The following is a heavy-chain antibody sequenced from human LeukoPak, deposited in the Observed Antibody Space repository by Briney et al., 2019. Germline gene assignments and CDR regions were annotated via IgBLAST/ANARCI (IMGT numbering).Heavy chain of an antibody. D-gene: IGHD6-19*01. J-gene: IGHJ5*02. V-gene: IGHV4-59*01. Sequence: SETLSLTCTVSGGSISSYYWSWIRQPPGKGLEWIGYIYYSGSTNYNPSLKSRVTISVDTSKNQFSLKLSSVTAADTAVYYCARGSGWYKAGGFDPWGQGTLVTVSS. CDR3: ARGSGWYKAGGFDP. CDR1: GGSISSYY. CDR2: IYYSGST.